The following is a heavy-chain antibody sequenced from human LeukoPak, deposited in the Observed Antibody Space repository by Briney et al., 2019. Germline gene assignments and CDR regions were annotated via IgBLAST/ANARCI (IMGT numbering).Heavy chain of an antibody. CDR3: AREGRGINAFDI. CDR1: GGSISSSNYY. Sequence: SETLSLTCTVSGGSISSSNYYWGWIRQPPGKGLEWIGSIYYSGSTYYSPSLKSRVTISVDTSKNQFSLKLSSVTAADTAVYYCAREGRGINAFDIWGQGTMVTVSS. J-gene: IGHJ3*02. D-gene: IGHD2-21*01. CDR2: IYYSGST. V-gene: IGHV4-39*07.